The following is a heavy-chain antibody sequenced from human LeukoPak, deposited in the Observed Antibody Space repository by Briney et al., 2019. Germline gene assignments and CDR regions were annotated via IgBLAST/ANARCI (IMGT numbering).Heavy chain of an antibody. D-gene: IGHD1-26*01. V-gene: IGHV4-30-4*01. Sequence: PSQTLSLTCTVSGCSISSGDYYWSWVRQPPGKGLEWIGEIYHSGSTNYNPSLKSRVTISVDKSKNQFSLKLSSVTAADTAVYYCARDSDNAFDIWGQGTMVTVSS. J-gene: IGHJ3*02. CDR2: IYHSGST. CDR3: ARDSDNAFDI. CDR1: GCSISSGDYY.